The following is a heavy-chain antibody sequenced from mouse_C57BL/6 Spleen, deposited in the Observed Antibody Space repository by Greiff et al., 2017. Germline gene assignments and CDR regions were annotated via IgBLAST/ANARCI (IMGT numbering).Heavy chain of an antibody. V-gene: IGHV5-16*01. Sequence: EVKLVESEGGLVQPGSSMKLSCTASGFTFSDYYMAWVRQVPEKGLEWVANINYDGSSTYYLDSLKSRFIISRDNAKNILYLQMSSLKSEDTATYYCARSDYYGRGGFAYWGQGTLVTVSA. J-gene: IGHJ3*01. CDR2: INYDGSST. D-gene: IGHD1-1*01. CDR3: ARSDYYGRGGFAY. CDR1: GFTFSDYY.